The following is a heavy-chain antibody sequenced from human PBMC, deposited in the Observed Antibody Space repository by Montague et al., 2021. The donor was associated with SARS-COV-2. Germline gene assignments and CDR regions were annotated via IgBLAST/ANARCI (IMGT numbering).Heavy chain of an antibody. V-gene: IGHV3-30-3*01. CDR1: GFTFSSYA. J-gene: IGHJ6*02. CDR3: ARVGYCSSTSCYNVYYGMDV. CDR2: ISYDGSNK. Sequence: SLRLSCAASGFTFSSYAMHWVRQAPGKGLEWVAVISYDGSNKYYADSVKGRFTISRDNSKNTLYLQMNSLRAEDTAVYYCARVGYCSSTSCYNVYYGMDVWGQGTTVTVSS. D-gene: IGHD2-2*02.